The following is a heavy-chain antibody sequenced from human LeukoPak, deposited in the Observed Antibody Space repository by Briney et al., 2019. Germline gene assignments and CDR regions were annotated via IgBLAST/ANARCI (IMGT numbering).Heavy chain of an antibody. CDR3: ARHISGAATLD. V-gene: IGHV4-59*08. J-gene: IGHJ4*02. D-gene: IGHD3-3*02. CDR1: GGSMSNYY. Sequence: SGPTLVKPSETLSLTCTVSGGSMSNYYGSWIRQPPGKGLEDIAYIYYTGRTYYNPSRKSRVTMSVDTSTNQFSLSLSSVTAADTAIYYCARHISGAATLDWGQGTLVTVSS. CDR2: IYYTGRT.